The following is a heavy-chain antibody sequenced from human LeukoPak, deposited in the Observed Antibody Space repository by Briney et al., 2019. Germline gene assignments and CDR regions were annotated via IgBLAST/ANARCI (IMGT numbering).Heavy chain of an antibody. V-gene: IGHV3-11*01. Sequence: PGGSLRLSCAASGFTFSDYYMSWIRQAPGKGLEWVSYISSSGSTIYYADSVKGRFTISRDNAKNSLYLQMNSLRAEDTAVYYCASEHQDRSRPERFDYWGQGTLVTVSS. CDR2: ISSSGSTI. J-gene: IGHJ4*02. CDR1: GFTFSDYY. CDR3: ASEHQDRSRPERFDY. D-gene: IGHD1-1*01.